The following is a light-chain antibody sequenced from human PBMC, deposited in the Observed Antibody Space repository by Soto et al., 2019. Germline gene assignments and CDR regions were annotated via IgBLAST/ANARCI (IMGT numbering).Light chain of an antibody. Sequence: IQMTQSPSSFSASTGDRVTITCRASQGISSYLAWYQQKPGKAPKLLIYAASSLQSGVPSRFSGSGSGTDFTLTITSLQPEDFATYFCQQSYTILRTFGQGTKVDIK. V-gene: IGKV1-8*01. CDR2: AAS. J-gene: IGKJ1*01. CDR1: QGISSY. CDR3: QQSYTILRT.